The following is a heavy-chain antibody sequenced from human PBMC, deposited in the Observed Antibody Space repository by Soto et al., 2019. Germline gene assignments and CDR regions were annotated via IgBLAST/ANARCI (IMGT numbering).Heavy chain of an antibody. Sequence: QVQLVQSGAEVKKPGASVKVSCKASGYTFSNYAIHWVRQAPGQTLEWMGRINTANGNTKYAQNFQGRVSITRDTSASTAYMELSSLRSEDTAVYYCARVFYYDGIGYQGDYWGQGTLVTVSS. V-gene: IGHV1-3*04. CDR1: GYTFSNYA. CDR3: ARVFYYDGIGYQGDY. D-gene: IGHD3-22*01. CDR2: INTANGNT. J-gene: IGHJ4*02.